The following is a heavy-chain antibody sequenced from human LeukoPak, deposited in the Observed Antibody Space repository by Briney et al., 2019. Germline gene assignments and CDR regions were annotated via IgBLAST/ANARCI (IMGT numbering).Heavy chain of an antibody. CDR2: IYHSGST. V-gene: IGHV4-30-2*01. Sequence: SQTLSLTCTVSGGSISSGGYYWSWIRQPPGRGLEWIGYIYHSGSTYYNPSLKSRVTISVDRSKNQFSLKLSSVTAADTAVYYCARRYYDFWSGYPLVTYDAFDIWGQGTMVTVSS. CDR1: GGSISSGGYY. D-gene: IGHD3-3*01. CDR3: ARRYYDFWSGYPLVTYDAFDI. J-gene: IGHJ3*02.